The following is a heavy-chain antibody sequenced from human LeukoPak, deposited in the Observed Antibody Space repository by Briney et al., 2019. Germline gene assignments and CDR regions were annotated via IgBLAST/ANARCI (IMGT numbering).Heavy chain of an antibody. D-gene: IGHD2-8*01. CDR2: ISSNGGST. CDR3: ARGGGYCVYGVCQKDY. Sequence: GGSLRLSCAASGFTFSSYAMHWVRQAPGKGLEYVSAISSNGGSTYYANSVKGRFTISRDNSKNTLYLQMNSLRPEDTGLYYCARGGGYCVYGVCQKDYWGQGTLVTVSS. CDR1: GFTFSSYA. J-gene: IGHJ4*02. V-gene: IGHV3-64*01.